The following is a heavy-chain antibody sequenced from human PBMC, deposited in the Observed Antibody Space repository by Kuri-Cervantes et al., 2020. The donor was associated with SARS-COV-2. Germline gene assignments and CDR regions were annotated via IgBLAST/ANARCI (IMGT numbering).Heavy chain of an antibody. CDR1: GGSFSGYY. CDR3: ARGARDYNNWFDP. D-gene: IGHD4-11*01. Sequence: ESLKISCAVYGGSFSGYYWSWIRQPPGKGLEWIGEINHSGSTNYNPSLKSRVTISVDTSKNQFSLKLSSVIAADTAVYYCARGARDYNNWFDPWGQGTLVTVSS. V-gene: IGHV4-34*01. J-gene: IGHJ5*02. CDR2: INHSGST.